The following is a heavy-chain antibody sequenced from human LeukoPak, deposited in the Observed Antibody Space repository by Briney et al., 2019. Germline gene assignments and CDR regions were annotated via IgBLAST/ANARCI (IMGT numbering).Heavy chain of an antibody. J-gene: IGHJ3*02. CDR3: AKTGSSGWGADDAFDI. CDR2: ISYDGSNK. V-gene: IGHV3-30*18. Sequence: GGSLRLSCAASGFTFSSYGMHWVRQAPGKGLEWVAVISYDGSNKYYADSVKGRFTISRDNSKNTLYLQMNSLRAEDTAVYYCAKTGSSGWGADDAFDIWGQGTMVTVSS. D-gene: IGHD6-19*01. CDR1: GFTFSSYG.